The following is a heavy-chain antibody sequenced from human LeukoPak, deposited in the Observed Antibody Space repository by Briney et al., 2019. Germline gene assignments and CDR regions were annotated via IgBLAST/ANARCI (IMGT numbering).Heavy chain of an antibody. D-gene: IGHD2-15*01. Sequence: PSETLSLTCTVSGGSISSSSYYWGWIRQPPGKGLEWIGSIYYSGSTYYNPSLKSRVTISVDTSKNQFSLKLSSVTAADTAVYYCARRVVVVADTGSFDYWGQGTLVTVSS. CDR1: GGSISSSSYY. J-gene: IGHJ4*02. V-gene: IGHV4-39*07. CDR3: ARRVVVVADTGSFDY. CDR2: IYYSGST.